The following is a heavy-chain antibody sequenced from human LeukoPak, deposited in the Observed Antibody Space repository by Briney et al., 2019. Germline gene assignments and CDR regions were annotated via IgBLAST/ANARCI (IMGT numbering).Heavy chain of an antibody. CDR1: GFTVNSNY. CDR2: IYSGGFT. D-gene: IGHD2-2*02. CDR3: AREVHTPSYNYYYMDV. Sequence: PGGSLRLSCAASGFTVNSNYMTWVRQPPGKGLEWVSVIYSGGFTYHADSVKGRFTISRDNSKNTVYLQMNSLRAEDTAVYYCAREVHTPSYNYYYMDVWGKGTMVTVSS. J-gene: IGHJ6*03. V-gene: IGHV3-53*01.